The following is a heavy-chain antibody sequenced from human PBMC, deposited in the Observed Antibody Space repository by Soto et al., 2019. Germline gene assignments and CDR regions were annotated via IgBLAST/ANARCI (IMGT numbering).Heavy chain of an antibody. CDR1: GFTFSGYD. CDR3: ARAGLGVAGPRLLNWFAP. CDR2: ITTSGDT. J-gene: IGHJ5*02. D-gene: IGHD6-19*01. Sequence: GGSLRLSCAASGFTFSGYDMHWVRQTTGKGLEWVSGITTSGDTYYLDSVKGRFTISREDAKNSLSLQMNSLRPEDTAVYYCARAGLGVAGPRLLNWFAPWGQGTLVTVSS. V-gene: IGHV3-13*01.